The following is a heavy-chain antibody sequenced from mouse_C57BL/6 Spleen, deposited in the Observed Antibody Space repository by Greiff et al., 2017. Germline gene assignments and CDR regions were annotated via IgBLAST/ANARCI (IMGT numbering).Heavy chain of an antibody. J-gene: IGHJ3*01. CDR1: GYAFSSSW. Sequence: VQLQQSGPELVKPGASVKISCKASGYAFSSSWMNWVKQRPGKGLEWIGRIYPGDGDTNYNGKFKGKATLTADKSSSPDYMQLSSLTSEDSAVYFCARDYSSAWFAYWGQGTLVTVSA. V-gene: IGHV1-82*01. CDR2: IYPGDGDT. D-gene: IGHD2-12*01. CDR3: ARDYSSAWFAY.